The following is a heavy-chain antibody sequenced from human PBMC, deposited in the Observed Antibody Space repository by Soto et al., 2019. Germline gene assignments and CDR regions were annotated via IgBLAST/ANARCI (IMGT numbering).Heavy chain of an antibody. J-gene: IGHJ6*02. CDR1: GYRFETYA. V-gene: IGHV1-18*01. CDR3: ARGHGVIIGAMDV. Sequence: GASVKVSCKSSGYRFETYALSWVRQAPGQGLEWMGWISAYNVDTYYAQKFQDGVTMTKDTSTGTAYMELRSLRSDDTAVYYCARGHGVIIGAMDVLGQGTTVTVSS. CDR2: ISAYNVDT. D-gene: IGHD3-3*01.